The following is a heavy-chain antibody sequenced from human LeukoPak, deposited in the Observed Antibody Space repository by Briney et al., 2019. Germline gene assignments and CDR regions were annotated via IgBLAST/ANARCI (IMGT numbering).Heavy chain of an antibody. Sequence: GGSLRLSCAASGFTFSSFSMTWVRQAPGKGLEWVSSIIVSGTTYYADSVKGRFTISRDSFRGTLFLQMDSLRVEDTAVYFCAKGSVGNADFASWGQGALVIVSS. J-gene: IGHJ4*02. CDR1: GFTFSSFS. D-gene: IGHD6-25*01. CDR3: AKGSVGNADFAS. CDR2: IIVSGTT. V-gene: IGHV3-23*01.